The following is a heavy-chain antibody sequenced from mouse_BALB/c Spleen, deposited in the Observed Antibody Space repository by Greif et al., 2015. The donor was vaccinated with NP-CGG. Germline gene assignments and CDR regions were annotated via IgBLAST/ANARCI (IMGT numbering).Heavy chain of an antibody. V-gene: IGHV1S81*02. D-gene: IGHD2-14*01. Sequence: QVQLQQPGAELVKPGASVKLSCKASGYTFTSYWMHWVKQRPGQGLEWIGEINPSNGRTNYNEKFKSKATLTVDKSSSTAYMQLSSLTSEDSAVYYCARKGYRYDGYAMDYWGQGTSVTVSS. CDR3: ARKGYRYDGYAMDY. CDR1: GYTFTSYW. J-gene: IGHJ4*01. CDR2: INPSNGRT.